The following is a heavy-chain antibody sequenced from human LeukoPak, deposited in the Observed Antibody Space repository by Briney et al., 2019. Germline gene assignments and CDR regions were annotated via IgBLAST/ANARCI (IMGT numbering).Heavy chain of an antibody. V-gene: IGHV4-61*02. Sequence: PSQTLSLTCTVSGGSISSGSYYWSWIRQPAGKGLEWIGRIYTSGSTNYNPSLKSRVTISVDTSKNQFSLKLSSVSAADTAVYYCARSYGSGSYCDVWGKGTTVTVSS. CDR2: IYTSGST. J-gene: IGHJ6*04. D-gene: IGHD3-10*01. CDR1: GGSISSGSYY. CDR3: ARSYGSGSYCDV.